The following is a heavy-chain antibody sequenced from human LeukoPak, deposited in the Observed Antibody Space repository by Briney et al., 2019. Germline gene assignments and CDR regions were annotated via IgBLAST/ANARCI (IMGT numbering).Heavy chain of an antibody. CDR3: AKTNSGWTYFDC. CDR1: GFTFRSYW. CDR2: IHGDGGDT. D-gene: IGHD6-19*01. Sequence: GGSLRLSCAASGFTFRSYWMSWIRQSPGKELLWVSRIHGDGGDTTYADSVKGRFTISRDNAKNTLYLQMSSLRAEDTAVYYCAKTNSGWTYFDCWGQGTLVTVSS. V-gene: IGHV3-74*03. J-gene: IGHJ4*02.